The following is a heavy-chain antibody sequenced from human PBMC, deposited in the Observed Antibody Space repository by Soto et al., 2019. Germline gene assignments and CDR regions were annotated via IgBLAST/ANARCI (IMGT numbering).Heavy chain of an antibody. CDR1: GFSLSTSGMC. CDR2: IDWDDDK. D-gene: IGHD5-12*01. Sequence: SGPTLVNPTQTLTLTCTFSGFSLSTSGMCVSWIRQPPGKALEWLALIDWDDDKYYSTSLKTRLTISKDTSKNQVVLTMTNMDPVGTATYYCARIQMVATLTNPFYYYGMGVLGQGTSVTVSS. CDR3: ARIQMVATLTNPFYYYGMGV. J-gene: IGHJ6*02. V-gene: IGHV2-70*01.